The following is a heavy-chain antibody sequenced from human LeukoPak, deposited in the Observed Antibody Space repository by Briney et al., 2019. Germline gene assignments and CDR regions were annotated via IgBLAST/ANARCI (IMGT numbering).Heavy chain of an antibody. J-gene: IGHJ4*02. D-gene: IGHD3-22*01. CDR2: INHSGST. V-gene: IGHV4-34*01. CDR1: GGSVSGYY. CDR3: ARGPPADYYDRSGFYPCFDY. Sequence: SETLSLTCAVYGGSVSGYYWSWIRQPPGKGLEWIGEINHSGSTNYNPSLKSRVTISVDMSKDQFSLKLGSVTAADTAVYYCARGPPADYYDRSGFYPCFDYWGQGALVTVSS.